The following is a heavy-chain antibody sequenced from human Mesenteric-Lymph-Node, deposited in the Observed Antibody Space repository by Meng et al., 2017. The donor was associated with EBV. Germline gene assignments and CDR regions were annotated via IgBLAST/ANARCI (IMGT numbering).Heavy chain of an antibody. V-gene: IGHV1-69*01. CDR1: GGTLSSYA. Sequence: VQLVESGAAVKTPGYSVKVSCKASGGTLSSYAISWVRQAPGQGLEWMGGIIPIFGTANYAQKFQGRVTITADESTSTAYMELSSLRSEDTAVYYCARVQYDYVWGSYRQYYFDYWGQGTLVTVSS. CDR3: ARVQYDYVWGSYRQYYFDY. J-gene: IGHJ4*02. CDR2: IIPIFGTA. D-gene: IGHD3-16*02.